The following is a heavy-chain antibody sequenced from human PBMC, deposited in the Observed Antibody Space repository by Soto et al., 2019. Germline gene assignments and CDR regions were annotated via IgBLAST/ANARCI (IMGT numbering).Heavy chain of an antibody. CDR3: ARHPHWLRGSGSYLRLFWFDP. CDR1: GGSISSGGYY. CDR2: IYYSGST. D-gene: IGHD3-10*01. V-gene: IGHV4-39*01. J-gene: IGHJ5*02. Sequence: PSETLSLTCTVSGGSISSGGYYWSWIRQHPGKGLEWIGSIYYSGSTYYNPSLKSRVTISVDTSKNQFSLKLSSVTAADTAVYYRARHPHWLRGSGSYLRLFWFDPWGQGTLVTVSS.